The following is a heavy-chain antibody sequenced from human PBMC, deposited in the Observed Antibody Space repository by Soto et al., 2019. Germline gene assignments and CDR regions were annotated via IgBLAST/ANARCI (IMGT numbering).Heavy chain of an antibody. CDR1: GFIFNSYG. Sequence: GGSLRLSCAASGFIFNSYGMSWVRQAPGMGLEWVSVISGSGAFIYYADSVKGRFSISRDNSRNTLHLQMNSLRAEDTAVYYCAKDIVYDSSGYYYVSAFDVWGQGTMVTVS. V-gene: IGHV3-23*01. J-gene: IGHJ3*01. CDR3: AKDIVYDSSGYYYVSAFDV. D-gene: IGHD3-22*01. CDR2: ISGSGAFI.